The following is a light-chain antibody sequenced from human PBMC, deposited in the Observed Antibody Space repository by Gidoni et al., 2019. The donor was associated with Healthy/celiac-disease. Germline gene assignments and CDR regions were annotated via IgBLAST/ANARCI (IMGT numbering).Light chain of an antibody. CDR3: MQALQTPFT. J-gene: IGKJ3*01. CDR1: QSLLHSNGYNY. Sequence: DIVMTQSPLSLPVTPGEPASLSCRSSQSLLHSNGYNYLDWYLQKPGQSPQLLIYLGSNRASGVPDRFSGSGSGTDCTLKSSRVEAEDVGVYYCMQALQTPFTFGPGTKVDIK. CDR2: LGS. V-gene: IGKV2-28*01.